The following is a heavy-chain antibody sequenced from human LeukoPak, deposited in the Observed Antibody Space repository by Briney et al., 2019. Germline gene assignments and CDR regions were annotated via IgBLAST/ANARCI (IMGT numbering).Heavy chain of an antibody. CDR2: IYSGGST. Sequence: PGGSLRLSCAASGFTASSNYMSWVRQAPGKGLEWVSVIYSGGSTYYADSVKGRFTISRDNSKNTLYLQMNSLRAEDTAVYYCARARWELLLLDYWGQGTLVTVSS. CDR1: GFTASSNY. V-gene: IGHV3-53*01. CDR3: ARARWELLLLDY. D-gene: IGHD1-26*01. J-gene: IGHJ4*02.